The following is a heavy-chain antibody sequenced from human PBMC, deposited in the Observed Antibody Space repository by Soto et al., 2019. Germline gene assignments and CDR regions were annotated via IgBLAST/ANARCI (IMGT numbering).Heavy chain of an antibody. CDR2: ISKDGSVK. CDR1: GFMFSRYA. D-gene: IGHD3-3*01. J-gene: IGHJ1*01. Sequence: PGGSLRLSCAASGFMFSRYAIHWVRQAPGKGLEWVAVISKDGSVKYYADSVRGRFSISRDKSKNTVYLEMNGMRDDDTAVFYCARSRSGAVPDSFGYWGQGTLVTVS. CDR3: ARSRSGAVPDSFGY. V-gene: IGHV3-30-3*01.